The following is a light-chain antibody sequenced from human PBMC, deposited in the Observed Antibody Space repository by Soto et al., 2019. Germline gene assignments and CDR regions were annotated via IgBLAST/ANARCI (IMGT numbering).Light chain of an antibody. J-gene: IGKJ5*01. CDR3: QQYGSSPIT. V-gene: IGKV3D-20*01. CDR1: QSVSSRY. CDR2: DAS. Sequence: DIVFPQTTTTLTVSPGERATLSCGAGQSVSSRYLAWYRQTPGRAPRLLIYDASSRATGIPDRFSGSGSGTDFTLTISRLEPEDFAVYYCQQYGSSPITFGQGTRREIK.